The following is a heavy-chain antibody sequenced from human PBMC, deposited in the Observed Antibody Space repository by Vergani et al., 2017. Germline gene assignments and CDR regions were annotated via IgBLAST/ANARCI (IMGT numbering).Heavy chain of an antibody. CDR2: IRYDGSNK. D-gene: IGHD2-2*01. CDR3: RGNDIVVVPAAKEDY. J-gene: IGHJ4*02. V-gene: IGHV3-30*02. Sequence: QVQLVESGGGVVQPGGSLRLSCAASGFTFSNYGMHWVRQAPGKGLEWVAFIRYDGSNKYYADSVKGRFTISRDNSKNTLYRQMNILRTEDTAVYYCRGNDIVVVPAAKEDYWGQGTLVTVSS. CDR1: GFTFSNYG.